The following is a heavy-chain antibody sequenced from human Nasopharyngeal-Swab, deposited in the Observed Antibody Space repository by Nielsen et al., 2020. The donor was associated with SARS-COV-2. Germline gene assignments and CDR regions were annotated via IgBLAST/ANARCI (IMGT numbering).Heavy chain of an antibody. V-gene: IGHV3-21*01. J-gene: IGHJ4*02. D-gene: IGHD2-21*02. CDR2: ISSSSSYI. Sequence: GESLKISCAASGFTFSSYSMNWVRQAPGKGPEWVSSISSSSSYIYYADSVKGRFTISRDNAKNSLYLQMNSLRAEDTAVYYCAREVTIFYFDYWGQGTLVTVSS. CDR1: GFTFSSYS. CDR3: AREVTIFYFDY.